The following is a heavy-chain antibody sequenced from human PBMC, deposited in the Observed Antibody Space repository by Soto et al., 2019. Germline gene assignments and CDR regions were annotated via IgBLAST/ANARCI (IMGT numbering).Heavy chain of an antibody. CDR1: GFTFSTYS. J-gene: IGHJ4*02. CDR2: INTYGTYT. CDR3: ATGGYDSLYYLDY. V-gene: IGHV3-74*01. Sequence: PGGSLRLSCAASGFTFSTYSMHWVRQAPGKGLVWVSHINTYGTYTHYADSVKGRFTISRDNAQNTLYLQMDSLRAEDTAVYYCATGGYDSLYYLDYWGQGALVTVSS. D-gene: IGHD5-12*01.